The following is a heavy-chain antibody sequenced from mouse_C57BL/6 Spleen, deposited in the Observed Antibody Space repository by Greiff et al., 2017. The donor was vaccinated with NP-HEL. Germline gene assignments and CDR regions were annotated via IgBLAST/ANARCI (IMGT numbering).Heavy chain of an antibody. D-gene: IGHD1-1*01. J-gene: IGHJ2*01. V-gene: IGHV1-76*01. CDR2: IYPGSGNT. CDR1: GYTFTDYY. Sequence: VQLQQSGAELVRPGASVKLSCKASGYTFTDYYINWVKQRPGQGLEWIARIYPGSGNTYYNEKFKGKATLTAEKSSSTAYMQLSSLTSEDSAVYFCAREGITTVVATGDYWGQGTTLTVSS. CDR3: AREGITTVVATGDY.